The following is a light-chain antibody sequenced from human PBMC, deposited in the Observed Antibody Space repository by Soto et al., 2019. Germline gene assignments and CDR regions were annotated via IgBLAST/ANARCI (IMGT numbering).Light chain of an antibody. CDR1: QSISSW. J-gene: IGKJ1*01. CDR2: DAS. Sequence: DIRMTQSPSTLSASVGDRVTITCRASQSISSWLALYQQKPGKAPKLLIYDASSLESGVPSRFSGSASGTEFTLTLSSLQPDDFATYYCQQYNSYWTFGQGTKVEIK. V-gene: IGKV1-5*01. CDR3: QQYNSYWT.